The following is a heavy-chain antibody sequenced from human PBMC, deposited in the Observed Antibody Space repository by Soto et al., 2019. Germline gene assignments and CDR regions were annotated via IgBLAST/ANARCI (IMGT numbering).Heavy chain of an antibody. CDR3: AREDILGARSFDY. V-gene: IGHV3-48*01. CDR2: ISSKSKTI. J-gene: IGHJ4*02. D-gene: IGHD5-12*01. CDR1: GFTFSSYS. Sequence: EVQLVESGGALVQPGGSLRLSCAASGFTFSSYSMNWVRQAPGKGLEWLSYISSKSKTIFYADSVKGRFTISRDNAKDSLYLQMSSLRAEDTAVYYCAREDILGARSFDYWGQGTLVIVSS.